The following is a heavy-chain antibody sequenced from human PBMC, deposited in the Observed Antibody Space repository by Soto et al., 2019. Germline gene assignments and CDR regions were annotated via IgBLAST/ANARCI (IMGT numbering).Heavy chain of an antibody. CDR2: ISPNSANT. CDR1: GYTFTTYD. D-gene: IGHD4-17*01. Sequence: QVQLVQSGAEVKKPGASVKVSCKASGYTFTTYDISWVRQATGQGLEWMGWISPNSANTGYARNFQGRVTMTRNTSISTAYMELSSLRSEDTAVYYCARGDYGDYADYWGQGTLVTVSS. V-gene: IGHV1-8*01. CDR3: ARGDYGDYADY. J-gene: IGHJ4*02.